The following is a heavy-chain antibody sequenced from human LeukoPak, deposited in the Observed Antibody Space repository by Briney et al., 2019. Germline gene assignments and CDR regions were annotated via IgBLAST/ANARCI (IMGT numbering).Heavy chain of an antibody. Sequence: SETLSLTCTVSGGSISSSSYYWGWIRQPPGTGLEWIGSIYYSGSTYYNPSLKSRVTISVDTSKNQFSLKLSSVTAADTAVYYCARLPDPLYSSSWFDYWGQGTLVTVSS. V-gene: IGHV4-39*01. J-gene: IGHJ5*01. CDR1: GGSISSSSYY. CDR2: IYYSGST. CDR3: ARLPDPLYSSSWFDY. D-gene: IGHD6-13*01.